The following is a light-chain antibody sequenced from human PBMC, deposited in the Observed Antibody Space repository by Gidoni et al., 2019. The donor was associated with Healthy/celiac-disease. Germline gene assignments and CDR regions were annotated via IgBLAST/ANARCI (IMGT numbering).Light chain of an antibody. V-gene: IGKV1-5*03. CDR1: QRISSW. J-gene: IGKJ1*01. Sequence: DIQMTQSPSTLSASVGDRATITCRASQRISSWLAWYQQKPGKAPKLLIYKASSLESGVPSRFSGSGSGTEFTLTISSLQPDDFATYYCQQYNSYSRTVGQGTKVEIK. CDR3: QQYNSYSRT. CDR2: KAS.